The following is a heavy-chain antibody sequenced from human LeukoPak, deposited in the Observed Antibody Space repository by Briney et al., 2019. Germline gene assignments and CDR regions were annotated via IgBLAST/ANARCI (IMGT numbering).Heavy chain of an antibody. CDR1: GGSFSGYY. J-gene: IGHJ3*02. CDR2: IINSGST. V-gene: IGHV4-34*12. Sequence: PSETLSLTCAVYGGSFSGYYWSWIRQPPGKGLEWIGEIINSGSTNYNPSLKSRVTISVDTSKNQFSLKLSSMTAADTAVYYCASWLGYCSGGSCYTPGRNAFDIWGQGTMVTV. CDR3: ASWLGYCSGGSCYTPGRNAFDI. D-gene: IGHD2-15*01.